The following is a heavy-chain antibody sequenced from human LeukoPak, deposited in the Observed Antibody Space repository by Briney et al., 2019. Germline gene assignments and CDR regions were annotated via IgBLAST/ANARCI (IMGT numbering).Heavy chain of an antibody. J-gene: IGHJ5*02. CDR3: ARDQVRDFWRGLNRANWFDP. CDR1: GGSISSSSYY. CDR2: IYYSGST. Sequence: SETLSLTCTVSGGSISSSSYYWGWIRQPPGKGLEWIGSIYYSGSTYYNPSLKSRVTISVDTSKNQFSLKLSSVTAADTAVYYCARDQVRDFWRGLNRANWFDPWGQGTLVTVSS. V-gene: IGHV4-39*02. D-gene: IGHD3-3*01.